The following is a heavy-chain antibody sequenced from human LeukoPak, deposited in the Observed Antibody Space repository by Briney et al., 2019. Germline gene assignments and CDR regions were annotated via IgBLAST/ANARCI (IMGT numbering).Heavy chain of an antibody. J-gene: IGHJ6*03. CDR1: GGSISSGGYY. D-gene: IGHD2-2*01. CDR3: ARDNPYCSSTSCYYYYYMDV. CDR2: IYYSGST. V-gene: IGHV4-31*03. Sequence: PSQTLSLTCTVSGGSISSGGYYWSWIRQHPGKGLEWIGYIYYSGSTNYNPSLKSRVTMSVDTSKNQFSLKLSSVTAADTAVYYCARDNPYCSSTSCYYYYYMDVWGKGTTVTVSS.